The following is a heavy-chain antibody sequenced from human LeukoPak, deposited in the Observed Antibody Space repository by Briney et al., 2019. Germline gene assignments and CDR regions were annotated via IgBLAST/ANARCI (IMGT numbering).Heavy chain of an antibody. CDR1: GGSISSYY. CDR3: ALLTTVTSYYFDY. CDR2: ISYSGST. D-gene: IGHD4-17*01. V-gene: IGHV4-59*01. Sequence: KTSETLSLTCTVSGGSISSYYWSWIRQPPGKGLEWIGYISYSGSTNYNPSLKSRVTMSVDTSKNHFSLNLSSVTAADTAVYYCALLTTVTSYYFDYWGQGTPVTVSS. J-gene: IGHJ4*02.